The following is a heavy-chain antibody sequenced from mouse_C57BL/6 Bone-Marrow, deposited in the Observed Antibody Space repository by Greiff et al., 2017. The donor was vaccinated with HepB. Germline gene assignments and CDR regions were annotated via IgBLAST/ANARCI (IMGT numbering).Heavy chain of an antibody. CDR2: IRLKSDNYAT. V-gene: IGHV6-3*01. D-gene: IGHD4-1*01. CDR1: GFTFSNYW. J-gene: IGHJ1*03. Sequence: ESGGGLVQPGGSMKLSCVASGFTFSNYWMNWVRQSPEKGLEWVAQIRLKSDNYATHYAESVKGRFTISRDDSKSSVYLQMNNLRAEDTGIYYCTGRVLGPYWYFDVWGTGTTVTVSS. CDR3: TGRVLGPYWYFDV.